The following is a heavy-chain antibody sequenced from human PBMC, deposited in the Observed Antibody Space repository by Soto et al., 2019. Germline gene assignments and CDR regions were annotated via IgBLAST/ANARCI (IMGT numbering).Heavy chain of an antibody. V-gene: IGHV4-30-4*01. D-gene: IGHD2-2*01. CDR3: ARYRVGVVPAAIDWFDP. J-gene: IGHJ5*02. CDR2: IYYSGST. Sequence: SETLSLTCTVSGGSISSGDYYWSWIRQPPGKGLEWIGYIYYSGSTYYNPSLKSRVTISVDTSKNQFSLKLSSVTAADTAVYYCARYRVGVVPAAIDWFDPWGQGTLVTVSS. CDR1: GGSISSGDYY.